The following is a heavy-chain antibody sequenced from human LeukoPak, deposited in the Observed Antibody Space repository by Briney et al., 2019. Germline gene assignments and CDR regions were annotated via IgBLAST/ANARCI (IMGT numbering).Heavy chain of an antibody. CDR3: ARANDNYYYYYMDV. D-gene: IGHD3-9*01. J-gene: IGHJ6*03. V-gene: IGHV3-7*01. CDR1: GFTFSSSW. CDR2: IKQDGGQK. Sequence: GGTLRLSCTASGFTFSSSWMSWVRQAPGRGLEWVASIKQDGGQKYYVDSVKGRFTISRDNAKNSLYLQMNSLRAEDTAVYYCARANDNYYYYYMDVWGKGTTVTISS.